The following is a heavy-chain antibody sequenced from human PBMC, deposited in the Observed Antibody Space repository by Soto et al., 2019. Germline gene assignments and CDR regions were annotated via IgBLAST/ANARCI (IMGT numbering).Heavy chain of an antibody. CDR1: GGTFSNYV. CDR3: ARDMTRTVVPYFDF. V-gene: IGHV1-69*06. D-gene: IGHD1-7*01. J-gene: IGHJ4*02. Sequence: KVSCKASGGTFSNYVVNWVRQAPGQGLEWMGRIIPISGAANYAQKFQGRVTITADKSTSTSYMELSSLRSEDTAVYYCARDMTRTVVPYFDFWGQGTLVTVSS. CDR2: IIPISGAA.